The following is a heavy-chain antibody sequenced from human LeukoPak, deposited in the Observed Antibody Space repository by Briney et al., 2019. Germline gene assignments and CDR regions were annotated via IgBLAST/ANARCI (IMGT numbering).Heavy chain of an antibody. CDR1: GFTFSNYA. CDR2: ISYDGSNK. CDR3: ARADGSSGYSLITYFAY. Sequence: GGSLRLSCAASGFTFSNYAMHWVRQAPGKGLEWVAVISYDGSNKYYADSVKGRFTISRDNSKNTLYLQMNSLRAEDTAVYYCARADGSSGYSLITYFAYWGQGTLVTVSS. J-gene: IGHJ4*02. D-gene: IGHD3-22*01. V-gene: IGHV3-30-3*01.